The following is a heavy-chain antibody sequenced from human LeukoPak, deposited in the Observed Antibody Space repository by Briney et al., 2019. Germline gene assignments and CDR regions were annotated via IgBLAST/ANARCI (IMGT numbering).Heavy chain of an antibody. CDR3: ARDLMIAVAGTAFDY. CDR1: GYRFTSFG. J-gene: IGHJ4*02. Sequence: ASVKVSCKASGYRFTSFGISWVRQAPGQGLEWMGWISAYNGNTNYAQKLQGRVTMTTDTSTSTAYMELRSLRSDDTAVYYCARDLMIAVAGTAFDYWGQGTLVTVSS. V-gene: IGHV1-18*01. D-gene: IGHD6-19*01. CDR2: ISAYNGNT.